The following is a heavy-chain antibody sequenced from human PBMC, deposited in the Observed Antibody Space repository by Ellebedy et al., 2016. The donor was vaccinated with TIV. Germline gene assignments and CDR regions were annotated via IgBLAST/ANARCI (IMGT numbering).Heavy chain of an antibody. CDR3: SRDLYGRGYNYGYDY. Sequence: SETLSLTCTVSGGSISSGGSYWSWIRQHPGKGLEWIGYIYYSGSTYYNPSLKSRVTISVDTSKNTFSLKLSSVTAADTAVYYWSRDLYGRGYNYGYDYWGQGTLVTVSS. J-gene: IGHJ4*02. CDR1: GGSISSGGSY. D-gene: IGHD5-18*01. CDR2: IYYSGST. V-gene: IGHV4-31*03.